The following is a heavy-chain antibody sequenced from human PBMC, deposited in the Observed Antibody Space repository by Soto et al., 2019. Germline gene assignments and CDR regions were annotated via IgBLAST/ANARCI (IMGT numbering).Heavy chain of an antibody. CDR2: MNNDGSYI. Sequence: EVQLVESGGGLVQPGGSLRLSCAASGFTFSSYWMYWVRQAPGKGLEWVSHMNNDGSYIIYAESVKGRFTFSRDNAKNTLYVQMNSLRAGDTAVYYCVRGGYMHACDIWGQGTMVTVSS. D-gene: IGHD6-13*01. V-gene: IGHV3-74*01. J-gene: IGHJ3*02. CDR3: VRGGYMHACDI. CDR1: GFTFSSYW.